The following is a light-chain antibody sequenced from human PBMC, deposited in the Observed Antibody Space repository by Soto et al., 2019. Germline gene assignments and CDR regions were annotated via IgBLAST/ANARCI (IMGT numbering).Light chain of an antibody. CDR2: RNN. J-gene: IGLJ1*01. Sequence: QSVLTQPPSPSGTPGQRVTISCSGSSSTIGSNYVYWYQQLPGTAPKLLIYRNNQRPSGVPDRFSGSKSGTSASLAISGLRSEDEADYYCAAWDDSVSGFFGTGTKLTVL. CDR3: AAWDDSVSGF. V-gene: IGLV1-47*01. CDR1: SSTIGSNY.